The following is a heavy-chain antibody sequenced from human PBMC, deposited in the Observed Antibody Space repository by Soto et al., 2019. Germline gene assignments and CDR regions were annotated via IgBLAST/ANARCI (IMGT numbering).Heavy chain of an antibody. CDR1: GYTFSNFW. D-gene: IGHD6-13*01. CDR3: PRSPRSSPYFDV. CDR2: IYPGDHET. Sequence: GESLKISCQCSGYTFSNFWIGWVRQLPGQGLEWMGIIYPGDHETRYSPSFLGKVTISAEKSINTAYLQWSSLEASDSAFYFCPRSPRSSPYFDVWGQGALVTVPQ. V-gene: IGHV5-51*01. J-gene: IGHJ4*02.